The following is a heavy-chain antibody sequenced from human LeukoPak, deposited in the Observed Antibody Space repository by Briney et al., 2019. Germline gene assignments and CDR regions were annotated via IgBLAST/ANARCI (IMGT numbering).Heavy chain of an antibody. V-gene: IGHV4-59*08. Sequence: ESPCLSPALSGGSPSSYYSRSSCHRPQRRLGMGLIGYIYYRGGTNYSPYLKSRVTISIDTSKNRFSPKLSSLPAANTAVYYCARVFRPPPGPAAGALCAFDIWGQGTMVTVSS. CDR1: GGSPSSYY. J-gene: IGHJ3*02. CDR2: IYYRGGT. D-gene: IGHD6-13*01. CDR3: ARVFRPPPGPAAGALCAFDI.